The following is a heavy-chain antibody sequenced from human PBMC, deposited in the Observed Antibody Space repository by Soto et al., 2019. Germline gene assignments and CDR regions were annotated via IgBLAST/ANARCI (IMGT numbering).Heavy chain of an antibody. J-gene: IGHJ4*02. Sequence: EAQLLESGGDLVQSGGSLRLSFAASGFTFSIYGMTWVRQAPGKGLEWVSAISGSGGSTYYADSVKGRFTISRDNSNNTLYLQMNSLRVEDTAVYYCAKRDQQCWGQGTLVTVSS. CDR1: GFTFSIYG. D-gene: IGHD6-19*01. CDR2: ISGSGGST. CDR3: AKRDQQC. V-gene: IGHV3-23*01.